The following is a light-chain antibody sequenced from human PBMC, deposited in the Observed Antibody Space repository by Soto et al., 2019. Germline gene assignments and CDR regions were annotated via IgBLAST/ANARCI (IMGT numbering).Light chain of an antibody. CDR2: DAS. V-gene: IGKV1-5*01. J-gene: IGKJ1*01. CDR1: QSISSW. Sequence: IQITQSPSTLSASVGDRVTLTCRASQSISSWLAWYQNKTGKAPKPLIYDASSLNSGVPSRFSGSGSGTEFTLTISSMQPDDFATYYCQQYNSYLFGQGTKVDIK. CDR3: QQYNSYL.